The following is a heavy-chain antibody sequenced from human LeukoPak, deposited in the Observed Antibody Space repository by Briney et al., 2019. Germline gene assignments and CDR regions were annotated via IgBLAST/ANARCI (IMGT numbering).Heavy chain of an antibody. D-gene: IGHD2/OR15-2a*01. CDR2: ISGSGDNT. CDR1: RFTFSSYA. Sequence: GGSLRLSCAASRFTFSSYAMSWVRQAPGKGLEWVSGISGSGDNTYYADSVKGRFTISRDNSKNTVYLQMNSLRAEDTAVYYCVSFYETYWGRGTLVTVSS. CDR3: VSFYETY. V-gene: IGHV3-23*01. J-gene: IGHJ4*02.